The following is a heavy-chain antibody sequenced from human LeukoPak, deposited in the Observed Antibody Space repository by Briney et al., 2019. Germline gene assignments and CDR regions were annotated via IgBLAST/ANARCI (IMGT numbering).Heavy chain of an antibody. J-gene: IGHJ5*02. CDR1: GGSISSSSHS. CDR2: IYYTGTT. Sequence: SVTLSLTCTVSGGSISSSSHSWGWIRQPPGKGLEWTGSIYYTGTTYYNPSLKSRVTISVDTSKNQFSLKLNSVTAADTAVYYCAQSLGSSNWIGNWFDPGGQGTLVTVSS. D-gene: IGHD6-13*01. V-gene: IGHV4-39*01. CDR3: AQSLGSSNWIGNWFDP.